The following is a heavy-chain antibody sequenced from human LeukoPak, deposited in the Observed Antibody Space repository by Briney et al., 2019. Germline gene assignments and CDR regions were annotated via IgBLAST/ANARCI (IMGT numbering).Heavy chain of an antibody. CDR2: IYYSGNT. CDR3: ARVYCSGGSCYSRGYYYMDV. V-gene: IGHV4-39*07. J-gene: IGHJ6*03. Sequence: SETLSLTCSVSGGSIRSTTYYWGWIRQPPGKGLEWIGSIYYSGNTYYSPSLMSRVTISVDTSKNQFSLNLSSVTAADTAVYYCARVYCSGGSCYSRGYYYMDVWGKGTTVTVSS. CDR1: GGSIRSTTYY. D-gene: IGHD2-15*01.